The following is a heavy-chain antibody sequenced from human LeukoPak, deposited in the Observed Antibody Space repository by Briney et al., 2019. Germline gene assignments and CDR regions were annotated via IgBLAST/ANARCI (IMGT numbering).Heavy chain of an antibody. V-gene: IGHV1-18*01. Sequence: ASVKVSCKASGYTFTNYGISWVRQAPGQGPEWMGWSSGYNGKTNYAQKFQGRVTMTTDTSTSTAYMDLRSLRSDDTAVYYCARDDYGGYVSYLQHWGQGTLVIVSS. D-gene: IGHD4-17*01. J-gene: IGHJ1*01. CDR2: SSGYNGKT. CDR3: ARDDYGGYVSYLQH. CDR1: GYTFTNYG.